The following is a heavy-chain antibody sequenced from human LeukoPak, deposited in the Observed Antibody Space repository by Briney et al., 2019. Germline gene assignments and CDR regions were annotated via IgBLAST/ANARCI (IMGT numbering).Heavy chain of an antibody. CDR1: GGTFSSYA. CDR2: IIPILGIA. Sequence: ASVKVSCKASGGTFSSYAISWVRQAPGQGLEWMGRIIPILGIANYAQKFQGRVTITADKSTRTAYMERSSLRSEDTAVYYCASHAADYYDSGGHMYFQHWGQGTLVTVSS. CDR3: ASHAADYYDSGGHMYFQH. J-gene: IGHJ1*01. V-gene: IGHV1-69*04. D-gene: IGHD3-22*01.